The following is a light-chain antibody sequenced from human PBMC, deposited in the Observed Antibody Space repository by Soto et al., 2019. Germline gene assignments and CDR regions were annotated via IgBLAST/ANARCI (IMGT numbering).Light chain of an antibody. V-gene: IGLV2-14*01. J-gene: IGLJ2*01. CDR3: SSYTSSSTRL. CDR2: AVS. Sequence: QSALTQPASVSGSPGQSITISCTGTSSDVGGYNYVSWYQQHPGKAPKLMIYAVSNRPSGVSNRFSGSKSVNTASLTLSVPQAEDEAEYYCSSYTSSSTRLFGGGTKLTVL. CDR1: SSDVGGYNY.